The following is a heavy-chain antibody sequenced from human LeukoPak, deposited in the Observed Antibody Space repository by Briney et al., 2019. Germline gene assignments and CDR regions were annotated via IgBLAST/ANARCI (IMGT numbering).Heavy chain of an antibody. D-gene: IGHD3-22*01. J-gene: IGHJ4*02. CDR3: ARVAEVDSSGYPYYFDY. CDR2: INHSGST. V-gene: IGHV4-34*01. Sequence: SETLSLTCAVYGGSFSGYYWSWIRQPPGKGLEWIGEINHSGSTNYNPSLKSRVTISVDTSKNQFSLKLSSVTAADMAVYYCARVAEVDSSGYPYYFDYWGQGTLVTVSS. CDR1: GGSFSGYY.